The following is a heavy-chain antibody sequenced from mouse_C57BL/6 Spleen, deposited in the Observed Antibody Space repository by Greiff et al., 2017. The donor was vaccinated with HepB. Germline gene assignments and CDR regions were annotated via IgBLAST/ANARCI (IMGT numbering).Heavy chain of an antibody. CDR2: IYPGSGST. J-gene: IGHJ2*01. V-gene: IGHV1-55*01. CDR3: ANLGPILYYFDY. Sequence: QVQLQQSGAELVKPGASVKMSCKASGYTFTSYWITWVKQRPGQGLEWIGDIYPGSGSTNYNEKVKSKATLTVDTYSCTAYMQRSSLTSEDSAVLYFANLGPILYYFDYWGQGTTLTVAS. CDR1: GYTFTSYW. D-gene: IGHD4-1*01.